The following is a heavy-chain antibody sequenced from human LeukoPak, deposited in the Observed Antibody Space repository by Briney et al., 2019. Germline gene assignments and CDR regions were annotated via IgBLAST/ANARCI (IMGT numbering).Heavy chain of an antibody. D-gene: IGHD3-22*01. J-gene: IGHJ3*02. CDR3: ARDRVPYYDSSGYPADI. Sequence: ASVKVSCKAFGYTFTSYGISWVRQAPGQGLEWMGWISAYNGNTNYAQKLQGRVTMTTDTSTSTAYMELRSLRSDDTAVYYCARDRVPYYDSSGYPADIWGQGTMVTVSS. V-gene: IGHV1-18*01. CDR2: ISAYNGNT. CDR1: GYTFTSYG.